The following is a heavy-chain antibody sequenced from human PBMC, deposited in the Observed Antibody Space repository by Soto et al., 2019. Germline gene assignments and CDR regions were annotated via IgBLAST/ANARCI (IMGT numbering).Heavy chain of an antibody. CDR3: ARVVITGSHYYYYRMDV. CDR2: IIPIFGTA. D-gene: IGHD1-20*01. V-gene: IGHV1-69*01. J-gene: IGHJ6*02. CDR1: GGTFSSYA. Sequence: QVQLVQSGAEVKKPGSSVKVSCKASGGTFSSYAISWVRQAPGQGLEWMGGIIPIFGTANYAQKFQGRVTITADEFTSRSYMELRSLRSEDTAVYYCARVVITGSHYYYYRMDVWGQGTTVTDS.